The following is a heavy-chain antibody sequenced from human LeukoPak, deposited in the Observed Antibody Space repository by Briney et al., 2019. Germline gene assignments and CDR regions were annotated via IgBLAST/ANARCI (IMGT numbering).Heavy chain of an antibody. Sequence: GESLKISCKGSGYSFTSYWISWVRQLPGKGLEWMGRIDPSDSYTNYSPSFQGHVTISADKSISTAYLQWSSLKASDTAMYYCARLGYCSSTSCLYYFDYWGQGTLVTVSS. V-gene: IGHV5-10-1*01. J-gene: IGHJ4*02. CDR2: IDPSDSYT. CDR3: ARLGYCSSTSCLYYFDY. D-gene: IGHD2-2*01. CDR1: GYSFTSYW.